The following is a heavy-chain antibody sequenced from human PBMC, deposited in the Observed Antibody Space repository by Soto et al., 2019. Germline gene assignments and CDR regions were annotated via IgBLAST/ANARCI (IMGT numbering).Heavy chain of an antibody. V-gene: IGHV3-30*01. Sequence: PGGSLRLSCAASGFTFSAYAMHWVRQAPGKGLEWVALISDDGTNKFYADFVKARFTISRDNSKSTLYLQMNTLRPEDTAVYYCARHLSHLKSGGFDPWGQGTLVTVSS. D-gene: IGHD3-3*02. CDR3: ARHLSHLKSGGFDP. CDR2: ISDDGTNK. CDR1: GFTFSAYA. J-gene: IGHJ5*02.